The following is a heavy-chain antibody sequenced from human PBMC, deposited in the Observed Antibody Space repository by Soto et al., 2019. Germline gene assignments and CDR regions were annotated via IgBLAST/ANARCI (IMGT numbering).Heavy chain of an antibody. CDR2: ISSSSSYI. Sequence: GGSLRLSCAASGFTFSSYSMNWVRQAPGKGLEWVSSISSSSSYIYYADSVKGRFTISRDNAKNSLYLQVNSLRAEDTAVYYCATEKHYFDTGGYYYWGQGTLVTVSS. V-gene: IGHV3-21*01. CDR1: GFTFSSYS. J-gene: IGHJ4*02. CDR3: ATEKHYFDTGGYYY. D-gene: IGHD3-22*01.